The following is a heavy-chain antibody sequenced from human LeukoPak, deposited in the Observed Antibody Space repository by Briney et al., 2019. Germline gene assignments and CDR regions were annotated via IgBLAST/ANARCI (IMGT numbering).Heavy chain of an antibody. V-gene: IGHV3-23*03. D-gene: IGHD6-19*01. CDR3: AREQWLDY. CDR2: LSSGGSP. Sequence: GGSLRLSCVASGFTFSSYAMSWVRQAPGKGLEWVSVLSSGGSPYYAVSVKGRFTISRDESKNTLYLQMNILRAEDTAVYFCAREQWLDYWGQGTLVTVSS. J-gene: IGHJ4*02. CDR1: GFTFSSYA.